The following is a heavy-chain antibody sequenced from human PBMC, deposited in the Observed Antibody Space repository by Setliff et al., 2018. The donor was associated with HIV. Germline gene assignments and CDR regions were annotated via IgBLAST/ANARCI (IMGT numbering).Heavy chain of an antibody. CDR1: GGSFTSFA. Sequence: ASVKVSCKASGGSFTSFAISWVRQAPGQGLEWMGGSIPIYGTPNYAQKFQGRITISTDASTSTAYMELNSLRSEDTAVYYFARNDASGSYYRLDYWGQGTLVTVSS. V-gene: IGHV1-69*05. D-gene: IGHD3-10*01. CDR2: SIPIYGTP. CDR3: ARNDASGSYYRLDY. J-gene: IGHJ4*02.